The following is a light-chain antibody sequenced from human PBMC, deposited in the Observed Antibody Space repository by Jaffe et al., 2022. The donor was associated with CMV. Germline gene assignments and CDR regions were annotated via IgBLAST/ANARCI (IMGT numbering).Light chain of an antibody. CDR3: QVWDASSDQVV. V-gene: IGLV3-21*04. J-gene: IGLJ2*01. CDR2: YDN. CDR1: NVGTKS. Sequence: SYVLTQPPSVSVAPGQTARITCGVQNVGTKSVHWYQQKPGLAPELLIFYDNDRPSGIPERFSGSHSGNTATLTIGRVEAGDEADYFCQVWDASSDQVVFGGGTKLSVL.